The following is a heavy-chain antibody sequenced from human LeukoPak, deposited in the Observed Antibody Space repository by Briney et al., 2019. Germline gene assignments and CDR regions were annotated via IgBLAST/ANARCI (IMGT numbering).Heavy chain of an antibody. J-gene: IGHJ6*02. CDR3: VRRAAVRGMDF. CDR2: ISGSGDST. V-gene: IGHV3-23*01. CDR1: GFIFDTHS. Sequence: PGGSLRLSCTASGFIFDTHSLTWVRQAPGKGLEWVASISGSGDSTNYGDSVRGRFTISRDNFKRTVHLEMSNLWADDTAMYYCVRRAAVRGMDFWGLGTTVIVSS. D-gene: IGHD1-14*01.